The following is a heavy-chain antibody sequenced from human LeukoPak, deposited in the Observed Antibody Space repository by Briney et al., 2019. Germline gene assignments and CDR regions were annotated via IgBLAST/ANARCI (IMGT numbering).Heavy chain of an antibody. CDR1: VLSLSTSGAS. CDR2: IYWNDDK. V-gene: IGHV2-5*01. J-gene: IGHJ3*02. D-gene: IGHD5-24*01. CDR3: AHRPRDGAFDI. Sequence: GSGPPLVNLTQTRWLTCTFCVLSLSTSGASVGWLRQPPVQALHWLALIYWNDDKSYSPSLKSRLTITKDTNKSQVVLTMTNMDPVDTATYDWAHRPRDGAFDIWGQGTMVTVSS.